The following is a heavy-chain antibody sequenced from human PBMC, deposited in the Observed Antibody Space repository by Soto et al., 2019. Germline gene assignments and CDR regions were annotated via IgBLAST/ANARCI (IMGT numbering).Heavy chain of an antibody. V-gene: IGHV3-23*01. CDR2: VTGKGGRS. D-gene: IGHD2-15*01. J-gene: IGHJ6*02. CDR1: GFTFNTYG. CDR3: AKDQQPEVPTFFLSPVSTPDGMDV. Sequence: EVRLLQSGGGLVRPGSSLTLSCVASGFTFNTYGMTWVRQAPGKGLEWVSFVTGKGGRSYYADSVKGRFTISRDSSKDTLYLQMNSLRVDDTAVYYCAKDQQPEVPTFFLSPVSTPDGMDVWGQGTTVTVSS.